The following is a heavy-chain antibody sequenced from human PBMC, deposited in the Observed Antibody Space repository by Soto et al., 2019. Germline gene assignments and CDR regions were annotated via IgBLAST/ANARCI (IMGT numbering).Heavy chain of an antibody. CDR1: GYTFTGHY. J-gene: IGHJ3*02. CDR2: INPNSGGT. Sequence: ASVKVSCKASGYTFTGHYIHWVRQAPGQGLEWMGWINPNSGGTIYAQKFQGRVTVTRDMSIRTAYMELTRLRSDDTAVYYCARDSYYDILTGYSRNAFDIWGQGTMVTVS. V-gene: IGHV1-2*02. CDR3: ARDSYYDILTGYSRNAFDI. D-gene: IGHD3-9*01.